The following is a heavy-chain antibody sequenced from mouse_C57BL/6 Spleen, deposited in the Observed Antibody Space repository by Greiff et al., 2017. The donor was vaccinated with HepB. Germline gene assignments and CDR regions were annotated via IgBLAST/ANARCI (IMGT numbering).Heavy chain of an antibody. Sequence: QVQLQQPGAELVKPGASVKLSCKASGYTFTSYWMHWVKQRPGQGLEWIGMIHPNSGSTNYNEKFKSKATLTVDKSSSTAYMQLSSLTSEDSAVYYCARDYDYDVPFDYWGQGTILTVSS. CDR3: ARDYDYDVPFDY. J-gene: IGHJ2*01. D-gene: IGHD2-4*01. V-gene: IGHV1-64*01. CDR1: GYTFTSYW. CDR2: IHPNSGST.